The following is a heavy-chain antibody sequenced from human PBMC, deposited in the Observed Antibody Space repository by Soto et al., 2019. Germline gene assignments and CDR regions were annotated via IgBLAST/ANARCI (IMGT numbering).Heavy chain of an antibody. CDR1: GGSFSGYY. J-gene: IGHJ3*02. D-gene: IGHD6-19*01. V-gene: IGHV4-34*01. CDR2: INHSGST. CDR3: AREGQWLVRSAFDI. Sequence: PSETLSLTCAVYGGSFSGYYWSWIRQPPGKGLEWIGEINHSGSTNYNPSLKSRVTISVDTSKNQFSLKLSSVTAADTAVYYCAREGQWLVRSAFDIWGQGTMVTVSS.